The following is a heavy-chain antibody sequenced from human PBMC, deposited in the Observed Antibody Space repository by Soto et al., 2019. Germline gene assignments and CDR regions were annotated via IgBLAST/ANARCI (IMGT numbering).Heavy chain of an antibody. CDR3: ARGVGWIQLWLWAFDI. D-gene: IGHD5-18*01. V-gene: IGHV1-2*04. CDR2: INPNSGGR. Sequence: ASVKVSCKASGYTFTGYYMHWVRQAPGQGLEWMGWINPNSGGRNYAQKFQGWVTMTRDTSISTAYMELSRLRSDDTAVYYCARGVGWIQLWLWAFDIWGQGTMVTVSS. CDR1: GYTFTGYY. J-gene: IGHJ3*02.